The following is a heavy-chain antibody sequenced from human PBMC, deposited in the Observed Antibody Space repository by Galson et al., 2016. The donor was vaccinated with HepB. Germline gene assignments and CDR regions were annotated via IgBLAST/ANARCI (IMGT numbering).Heavy chain of an antibody. CDR3: TKDIGSGDYSDSSGLIGYFYFGLDF. J-gene: IGHJ6*02. CDR1: GFTFDDYA. CDR2: ISWDGGCT. V-gene: IGHV3-43D*03. D-gene: IGHD3-22*01. Sequence: SLRLSCAASGFTFDDYAMHWVRQAPGKGLGWVALISWDGGCTYYADSVKGRFTISRDDSKNSLYLQMNSLRAEDTALYYCTKDIGSGDYSDSSGLIGYFYFGLDFWGQGTTVTVSS.